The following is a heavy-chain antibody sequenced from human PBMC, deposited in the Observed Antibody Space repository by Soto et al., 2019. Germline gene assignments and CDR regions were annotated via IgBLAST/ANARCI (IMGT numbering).Heavy chain of an antibody. Sequence: PWGSLRLSCSASGFTFSSYAMHWVRQAPGKGLEYGSSISSNGGSTYYADSVQGRCTISRGSSKNTLYLQMSSLRAEDRAVYYCVKGTTYDILTGVWFDPCGRGTLVAVSS. V-gene: IGHV3-64D*06. CDR1: GFTFSSYA. CDR2: ISSNGGST. CDR3: VKGTTYDILTGVWFDP. D-gene: IGHD3-9*01. J-gene: IGHJ5*02.